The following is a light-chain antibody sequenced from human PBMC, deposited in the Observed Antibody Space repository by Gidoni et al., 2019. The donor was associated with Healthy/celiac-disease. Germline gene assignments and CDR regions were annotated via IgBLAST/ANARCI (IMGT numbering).Light chain of an antibody. CDR1: QSVISSY. J-gene: IGKJ1*01. CDR2: GAS. V-gene: IGKV3-20*01. Sequence: DSVLTQSPGTLSLAPGERATLSCRASQSVISSYLAWYQQKPGQAPRLLIYGASSRATGIPARFSGSGSGTDFTLTISRLEPEDFAVYYCQQYGSSPPLTFGQGTKVEIK. CDR3: QQYGSSPPLT.